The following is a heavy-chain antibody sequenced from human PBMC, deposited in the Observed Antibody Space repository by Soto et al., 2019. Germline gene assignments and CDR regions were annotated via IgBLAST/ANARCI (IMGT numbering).Heavy chain of an antibody. Sequence: QVQLVESGGGVVQPGRSLRLSCAASGFTFSSYGMHWVRQAPGKGLEWVAVISYDGSNKYYADSVKGRFTISRDNSKNTLYLQMSSLRAEDTAVYYCAKEGRQWLVQEGYYFDYWGQGTLVTVSS. V-gene: IGHV3-30*18. CDR3: AKEGRQWLVQEGYYFDY. D-gene: IGHD6-19*01. J-gene: IGHJ4*02. CDR2: ISYDGSNK. CDR1: GFTFSSYG.